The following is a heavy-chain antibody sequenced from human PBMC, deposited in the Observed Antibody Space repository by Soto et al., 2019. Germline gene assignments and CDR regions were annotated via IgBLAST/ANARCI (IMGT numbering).Heavy chain of an antibody. CDR2: INVGNGDT. CDR1: GYTFTTYA. D-gene: IGHD3-22*01. V-gene: IGHV1-3*01. J-gene: IGHJ4*02. CDR3: ACDSGGYLDY. Sequence: GASVKVSCKASGYTFTTYAMHWVRQAPGQRLEWMGWINVGNGDTKYSQKFQGRVTITRDTSATTAHMELSSLRSEDTAVYYCACDSGGYLDYWGQGTLVTVPS.